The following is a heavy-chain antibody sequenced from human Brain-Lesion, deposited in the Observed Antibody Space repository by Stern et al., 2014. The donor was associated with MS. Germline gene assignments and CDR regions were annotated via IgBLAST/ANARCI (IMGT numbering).Heavy chain of an antibody. D-gene: IGHD3-3*01. CDR2: INPKTGGT. CDR3: ARDQRGITIFGVVTDYYYLGMDV. CDR1: GYIFTGSY. J-gene: IGHJ6*02. V-gene: IGHV1-2*02. Sequence: VQLVESGAEVKKPGASVKVSCKTSGYIFTGSYIHWVRQAPGQGLEWMAWINPKTGGTKYAQKFQGRVTMSRDTSISTAYVELSRMTSDDTAVYYCARDQRGITIFGVVTDYYYLGMDVWGQGTTVTVSS.